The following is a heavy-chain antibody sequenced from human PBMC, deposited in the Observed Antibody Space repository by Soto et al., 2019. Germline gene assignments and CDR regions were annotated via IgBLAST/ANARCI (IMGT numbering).Heavy chain of an antibody. V-gene: IGHV4-4*02. J-gene: IGHJ4*02. D-gene: IGHD1-7*01. Sequence: SETLSLTCAVSGGSFTSNNWWTRVRQPPGQGLEWIGEIYRTGSTNYNPSLKSRVTISLDKSENQFSLKVTSLTAADTAVYYCASRDPGTSVDYWGQGTLVTVSS. CDR3: ASRDPGTSVDY. CDR1: GGSFTSNNW. CDR2: IYRTGST.